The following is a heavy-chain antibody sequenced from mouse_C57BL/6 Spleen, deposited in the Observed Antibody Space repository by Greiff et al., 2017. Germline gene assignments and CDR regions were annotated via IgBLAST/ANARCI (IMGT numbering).Heavy chain of an antibody. D-gene: IGHD1-1*01. V-gene: IGHV5-16*01. Sequence: EVMLVESEGGLVQPGSSMKLSCTASGFTFSDYYMAWVRQVPEKGLEWVANINYDGSSTYYLDSLKSRFIISRDNAKNILYLQMSSLKSEDTATYYCARGYYYGSSPAFDYWGQGTTLTVSS. CDR3: ARGYYYGSSPAFDY. J-gene: IGHJ2*01. CDR2: INYDGSST. CDR1: GFTFSDYY.